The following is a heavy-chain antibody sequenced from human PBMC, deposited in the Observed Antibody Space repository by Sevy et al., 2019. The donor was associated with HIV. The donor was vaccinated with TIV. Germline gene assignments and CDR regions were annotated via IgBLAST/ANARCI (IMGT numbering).Heavy chain of an antibody. Sequence: GGSLRLSCAASGFSISSHYMSWVRQAPGKGLEWVSVIYIGGSTYFANSVKGRFTLSRDNSKNTLYLEMNSLTAEDTAVYYCARPLYIWNDGDVFDLWGQGTVVTVSS. CDR3: ARPLYIWNDGDVFDL. D-gene: IGHD1-1*01. CDR2: IYIGGST. V-gene: IGHV3-66*02. CDR1: GFSISSHY. J-gene: IGHJ3*01.